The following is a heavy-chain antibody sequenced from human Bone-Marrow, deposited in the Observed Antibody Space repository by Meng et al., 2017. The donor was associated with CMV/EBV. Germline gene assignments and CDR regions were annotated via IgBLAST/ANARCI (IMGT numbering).Heavy chain of an antibody. V-gene: IGHV3-53*05. D-gene: IGHD6-13*01. CDR1: GFTVSSNY. J-gene: IGHJ6*02. Sequence: GGSLRLSCAASGFTVSSNYMSWVRQAPGKGLEWVSGIYSGGNKYYADSVKGRFTISRDNSKNTLYLQMNSLRAEYTAVYYCARDKIYSSSLYVYYYGMDFWGQGPTVAVSS. CDR3: ARDKIYSSSLYVYYYGMDF. CDR2: IYSGGNK.